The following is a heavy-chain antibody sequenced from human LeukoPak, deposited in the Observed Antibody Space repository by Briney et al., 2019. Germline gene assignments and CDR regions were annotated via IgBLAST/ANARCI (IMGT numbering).Heavy chain of an antibody. V-gene: IGHV3-23*01. CDR3: AKAIVSYYGSGRDDAFDV. CDR1: GFTFSIYA. Sequence: GGSLRLSCAASGFTFSIYAMSWVRQAPGKGLEWVSAISGSGTGTYYADSVKGRFTFSRDNSKNTLYLQMNTLRAEDTALYYCAKAIVSYYGSGRDDAFDVWGQGTMVTVSS. D-gene: IGHD3-10*01. CDR2: ISGSGTGT. J-gene: IGHJ3*01.